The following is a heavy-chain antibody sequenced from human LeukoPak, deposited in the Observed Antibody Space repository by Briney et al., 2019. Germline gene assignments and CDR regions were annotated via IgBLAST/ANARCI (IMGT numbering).Heavy chain of an antibody. J-gene: IGHJ6*04. CDR2: IYYSGST. CDR3: ARQPDYYYYYGMDV. CDR1: GGSISSYY. Sequence: SETLSLTCTVSGGSISSYYWSWIRQPPGKGLEWIGYIYYSGSTNYNPSLKSRVTIPVDTPKNQFSLKLTSVTAADTAVYYCARQPDYYYYYGMDVWGKGTTVTVSS. V-gene: IGHV4-59*01.